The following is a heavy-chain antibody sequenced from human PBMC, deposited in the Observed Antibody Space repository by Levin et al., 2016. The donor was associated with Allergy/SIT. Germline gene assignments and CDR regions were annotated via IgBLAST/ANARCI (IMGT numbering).Heavy chain of an antibody. CDR2: IYHSGST. J-gene: IGHJ4*02. CDR3: ASAIWGYSFNPRAG. CDR1: GGSISSSNW. D-gene: IGHD6-13*01. V-gene: IGHV4-4*02. Sequence: SETLSLTCAVSGGSISSSNWWSWVRQPPGKGLEWIGEIYHSGSTNYNPSLKSRVTISVDKSKNQFSLKLSSVTAADTAVYYCASAIWGYSFNPRAGWGQGTLVTVSS.